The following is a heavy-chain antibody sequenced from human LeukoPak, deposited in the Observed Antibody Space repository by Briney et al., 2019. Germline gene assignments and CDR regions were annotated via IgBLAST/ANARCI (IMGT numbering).Heavy chain of an antibody. J-gene: IGHJ4*02. Sequence: GGSLRLSCAASGFAFSTYGIHWVRQAPGKGLEWVSFIRFDGTKQYYSDSVKGRFTISRDNSKYTVYLQMSSLTTEDTAVYYCSNLRLGSPKGVRLDDWGQGTLATVSS. D-gene: IGHD3-16*01. CDR2: IRFDGTKQ. CDR1: GFAFSTYG. V-gene: IGHV3-30*02. CDR3: SNLRLGSPKGVRLDD.